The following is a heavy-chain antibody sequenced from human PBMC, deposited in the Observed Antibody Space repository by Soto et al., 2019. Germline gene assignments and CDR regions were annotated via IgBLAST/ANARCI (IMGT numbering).Heavy chain of an antibody. CDR3: AGDHYRLNCCYGFNIDR. Sequence: QVQLVESGGGVVQPGRSLRLSCAASGFTFSSYAMHWVRQAPGKGLEWVAVISYDGSNKYYADSVKGRFTISRDNSKNPLDLQNNSLRAEETAVFYCAGDHYRLNCCYGFNIDRWGPGTTVTVSS. J-gene: IGHJ6*02. D-gene: IGHD2-15*01. CDR1: GFTFSSYA. V-gene: IGHV3-30-3*01. CDR2: ISYDGSNK.